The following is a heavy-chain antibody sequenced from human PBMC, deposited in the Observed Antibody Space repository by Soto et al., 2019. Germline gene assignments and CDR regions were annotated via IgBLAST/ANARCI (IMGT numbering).Heavy chain of an antibody. V-gene: IGHV3-15*01. CDR1: GLTLSSAW. CDR2: IKSKTDGGQT. CDR3: TTGQVAGTRDY. D-gene: IGHD6-19*01. J-gene: IGHJ4*02. Sequence: GRSLRLPCAVSGLTLSSAWMSWVRQRPGKGLEWVGRIKSKTDGGQTDYVAPGKGRFIISRDDSKNMVYLQMNSLKTEDTAMYYCTTGQVAGTRDYWGQGSLVTVSS.